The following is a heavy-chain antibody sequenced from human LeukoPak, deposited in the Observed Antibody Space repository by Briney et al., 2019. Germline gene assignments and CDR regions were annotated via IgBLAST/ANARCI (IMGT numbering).Heavy chain of an antibody. CDR3: ARGLYPVAAAADGDY. J-gene: IGHJ4*02. D-gene: IGHD6-13*01. CDR1: GGTFSSYA. CDR2: IIPIFGTA. V-gene: IGHV1-69*05. Sequence: SVKVSCKASGGTFSSYAISWVRQAPGQGLEWMGGIIPIFGTANYAQKFQGRVTITTDESTSTAYMELSSLRSEDTAVYYCARGLYPVAAAADGDYWGQGTLVTVSS.